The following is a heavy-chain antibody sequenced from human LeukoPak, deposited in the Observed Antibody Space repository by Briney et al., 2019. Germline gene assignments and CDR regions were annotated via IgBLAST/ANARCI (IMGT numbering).Heavy chain of an antibody. J-gene: IGHJ5*02. V-gene: IGHV4-31*03. CDR1: GGSISSSSYY. CDR3: ARDLRPYYYDSSGYYYGWFDP. Sequence: SETLSLTCTVSGGSISSSSYYWSWIRQHPGKGLGWIGYIYYSGSTYYNPSLKSRVTISVDTSKNQFSLKLSSVTAADTAVYYCARDLRPYYYDSSGYYYGWFDPWGQGTLVTVSS. D-gene: IGHD3-22*01. CDR2: IYYSGST.